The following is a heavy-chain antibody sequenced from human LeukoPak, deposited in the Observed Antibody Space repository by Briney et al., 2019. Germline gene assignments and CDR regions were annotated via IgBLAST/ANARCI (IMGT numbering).Heavy chain of an antibody. Sequence: SETLSLTCTVSGGSITSYYWSWIRQPPGKGLEWIGYVSDSGRTNYNPSLKSRVTMSVDTSKNQFSLKLSSVTAADTAVYYCARDPVNLNYYYGMDVWGQGTTVTVSS. J-gene: IGHJ6*02. D-gene: IGHD1-14*01. CDR3: ARDPVNLNYYYGMDV. CDR1: GGSITSYY. V-gene: IGHV4-59*12. CDR2: VSDSGRT.